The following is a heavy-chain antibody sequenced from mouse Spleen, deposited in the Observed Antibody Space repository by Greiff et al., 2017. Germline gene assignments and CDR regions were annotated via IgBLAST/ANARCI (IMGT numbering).Heavy chain of an antibody. CDR1: GFTFSSYA. CDR2: ISSGGSYT. CDR3: ARQRLSDAMDY. V-gene: IGHV5-9-3*01. Sequence: EVKLMESGGGLVKPGGSLKLSCAASGFTFSSYAMSWVRQTPEKRLEWVATISSGGSYTYYPDSVKGRFTISRDNAKNTLYLQMSSLRSEDTAMYYCARQRLSDAMDYWGQGTSVTVSS. J-gene: IGHJ4*01. D-gene: IGHD1-1*02.